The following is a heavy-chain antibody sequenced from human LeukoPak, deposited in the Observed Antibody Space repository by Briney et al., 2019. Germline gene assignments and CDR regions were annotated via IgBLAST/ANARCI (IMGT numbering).Heavy chain of an antibody. CDR2: IIPIFGTA. CDR1: GGTFSSYA. V-gene: IGHV1-69*13. D-gene: IGHD3-22*01. Sequence: SVKVSCKASGGTFSSYAISWVRQAPGQGLEWMGGIIPIFGTANYARKFQGRVTITADESTSTAYMELSSLRSEDTAVYYCARLGPFYDSSSYGDYNWFDPWGQGTLVTVSS. J-gene: IGHJ5*02. CDR3: ARLGPFYDSSSYGDYNWFDP.